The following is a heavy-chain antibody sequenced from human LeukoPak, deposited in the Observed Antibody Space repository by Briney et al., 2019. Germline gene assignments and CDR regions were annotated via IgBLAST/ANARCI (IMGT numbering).Heavy chain of an antibody. Sequence: SETLSLTGTVSGGSLSSSYWSWIRQPPGKGLEWIGYIYYSGSTNFNPSLKSRVTISVDTSKNQFSLKLSSVTAADTAVYYCARGPSGSYQYGMDVWGQGTTVTVSS. V-gene: IGHV4-59*01. CDR3: ARGPSGSYQYGMDV. D-gene: IGHD1-26*01. CDR2: IYYSGST. CDR1: GGSLSSSY. J-gene: IGHJ6*02.